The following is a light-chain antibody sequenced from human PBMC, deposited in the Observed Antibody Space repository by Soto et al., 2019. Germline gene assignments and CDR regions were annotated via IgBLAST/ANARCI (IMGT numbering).Light chain of an antibody. J-gene: IGLJ1*01. CDR3: QSYDSSLSGYV. CDR2: DDN. CDR1: SSNIGADYD. V-gene: IGLV1-40*01. Sequence: QSVLTQPPSVSGAPGQRVTISCTGSSSNIGADYDLHWYRQLPGTAPKLLIYDDNNRPSGVPDRFSGSKSGTSASLAISGLQAEDEADYYCQSYDSSLSGYVFGTGTKVTGL.